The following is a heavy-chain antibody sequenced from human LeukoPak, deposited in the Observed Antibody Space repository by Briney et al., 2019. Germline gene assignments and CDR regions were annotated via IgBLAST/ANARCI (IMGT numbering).Heavy chain of an antibody. CDR1: GDSISGHY. CDR2: IYYSGST. D-gene: IGHD3-10*01. Sequence: SETLSLTCTVSGDSISGHYWSWIRQPPGTGLEWIGYIYYSGSTDYNPSLKSRVTISVDTSKNQFSLKLSSVTAADTAAYYCARTYHYGSGSYFLFDFWGQGTLVTVSS. J-gene: IGHJ4*02. CDR3: ARTYHYGSGSYFLFDF. V-gene: IGHV4-59*11.